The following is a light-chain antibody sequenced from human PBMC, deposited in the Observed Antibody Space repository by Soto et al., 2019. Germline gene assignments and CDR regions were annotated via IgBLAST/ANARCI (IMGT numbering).Light chain of an antibody. J-gene: IGKJ3*01. V-gene: IGKV1-5*01. CDR1: QSISRS. Sequence: DIPMTQSPSTLSASVGDRVTITCRASQSISRSLAWYQQKPGKATSLLIYDASSLEGGVPSRFSGSGFGTEFTLTITNLQPADFATYYCQQYSDFLISFGPGTTVDFK. CDR2: DAS. CDR3: QQYSDFLIS.